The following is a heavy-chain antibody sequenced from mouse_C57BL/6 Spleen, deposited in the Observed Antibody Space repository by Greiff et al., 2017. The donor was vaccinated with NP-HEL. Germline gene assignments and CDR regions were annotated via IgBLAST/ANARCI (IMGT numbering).Heavy chain of an antibody. CDR1: GFNIKDDY. J-gene: IGHJ3*01. CDR2: IDPENGDT. Sequence: EVQLQQSGAELVRPGASVKLSCTASGFNIKDDYMHWVKQRPEQGLEWIGWIDPENGDTEYASQFQGKATITADTSSNTAYLQLSSLTSEDTAVYYCTGPDWFAYWGQGTLVTVSA. V-gene: IGHV14-4*01. CDR3: TGPDWFAY.